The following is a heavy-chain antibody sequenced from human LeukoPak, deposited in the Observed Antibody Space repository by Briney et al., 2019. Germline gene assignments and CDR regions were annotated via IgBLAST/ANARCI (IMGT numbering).Heavy chain of an antibody. D-gene: IGHD2-21*02. CDR1: GGSFSGYY. CDR3: GRIHGGGDVH. J-gene: IGHJ4*02. V-gene: IGHV4-34*01. Sequence: PSETLSLTCAVYGGSFSGYYWSWIRQPPGKGLEWIGEINHSGSTNYNPSLKSRVTISVDTSKNQFSLKLSSVTAADTAVYYCGRIHGGGDVHWGQGTLVTVSS. CDR2: INHSGST.